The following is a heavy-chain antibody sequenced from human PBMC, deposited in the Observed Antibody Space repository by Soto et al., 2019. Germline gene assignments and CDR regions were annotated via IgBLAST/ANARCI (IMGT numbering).Heavy chain of an antibody. V-gene: IGHV1-18*01. CDR2: ISACNGNT. CDR3: AAGTYYYDSSGYYDFDY. J-gene: IGHJ4*02. D-gene: IGHD3-22*01. CDR1: GYTFTSYG. Sequence: GASVKVSCKASGYTFTSYGISWVRQAPXXGLEWMGWISACNGNTNYAQKFQERVTITRDMSTSTAYMELSSLRSEDTAVYYCAAGTYYYDSSGYYDFDYWGQGTLVTVSS.